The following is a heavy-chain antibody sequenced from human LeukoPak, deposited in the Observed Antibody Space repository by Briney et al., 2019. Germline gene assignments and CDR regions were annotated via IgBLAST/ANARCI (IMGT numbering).Heavy chain of an antibody. D-gene: IGHD3-3*01. Sequence: GGSLRLSCAASGFTFSSYAMSWVRQAPGKGLEWASATSGSGGSTYYADSVKGRFTISRDNSKNTLYLQMNSLRAEDTAVYYCAKDPSLITIFGVDFDYWGQGTLVTVSS. CDR2: TSGSGGST. J-gene: IGHJ4*02. V-gene: IGHV3-23*01. CDR1: GFTFSSYA. CDR3: AKDPSLITIFGVDFDY.